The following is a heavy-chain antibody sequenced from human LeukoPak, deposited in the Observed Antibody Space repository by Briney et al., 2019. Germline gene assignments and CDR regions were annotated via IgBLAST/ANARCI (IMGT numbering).Heavy chain of an antibody. CDR3: ARSSPPTYYHFYYMDV. Sequence: ASVKVSCKASGYTFTGYYLHWVRQAPGQGLEWVGWINPSSGGAKYAQNFQGRVIITTDTSISTAFMELSSLRPDDTAVYYCARSSPPTYYHFYYMDVWGKGSTVTVSS. CDR1: GYTFTGYY. CDR2: INPSSGGA. V-gene: IGHV1-2*02. D-gene: IGHD6-13*01. J-gene: IGHJ6*03.